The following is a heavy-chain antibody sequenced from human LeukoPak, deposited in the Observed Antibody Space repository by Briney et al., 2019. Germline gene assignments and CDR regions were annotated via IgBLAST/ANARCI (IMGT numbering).Heavy chain of an antibody. Sequence: GSSVKVSCKASGGTFSSYAISWVRQAPGQGLEWMGGIIPIFGTANYAQKFQGRVTITADKSTSTAYMELSSLRSEDTAVYYCARATGPYSGSYRNQDAFDIWGQGTMVTVSS. CDR2: IIPIFGTA. V-gene: IGHV1-69*06. CDR1: GGTFSSYA. CDR3: ARATGPYSGSYRNQDAFDI. D-gene: IGHD1-26*01. J-gene: IGHJ3*02.